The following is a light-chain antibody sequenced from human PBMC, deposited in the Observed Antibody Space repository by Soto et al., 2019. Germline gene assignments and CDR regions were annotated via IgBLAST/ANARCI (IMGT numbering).Light chain of an antibody. CDR3: QQYAGSRT. CDR2: GAS. V-gene: IGKV3-20*01. J-gene: IGKJ1*01. CDR1: QSVSSSY. Sequence: EIVLTQSPCTLSLSAGERATLSCRASQSVSSSYLAWYQQKPGQAPRLLIHGASSRATGIPDRFSGSGSGTDFTLTISRLEPEDFAVYYCQQYAGSRTFGQGTKVDIK.